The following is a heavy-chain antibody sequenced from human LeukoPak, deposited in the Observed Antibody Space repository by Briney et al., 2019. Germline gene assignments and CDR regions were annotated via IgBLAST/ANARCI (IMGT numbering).Heavy chain of an antibody. J-gene: IGHJ4*02. CDR1: GFTVSNSY. V-gene: IGHV3-53*01. CDR2: TYSGDRT. CDR3: VRDHNSDYILDD. Sequence: GGSLRLSCAASGFTVSNSYMSWVRQAPGKGLEWVSLTYSGDRTNYADSVKGRFTISRDNSKNTLYLQMNNLRADDTAVYYCVRDHNSDYILDDWGQGTLVTVSS. D-gene: IGHD4-11*01.